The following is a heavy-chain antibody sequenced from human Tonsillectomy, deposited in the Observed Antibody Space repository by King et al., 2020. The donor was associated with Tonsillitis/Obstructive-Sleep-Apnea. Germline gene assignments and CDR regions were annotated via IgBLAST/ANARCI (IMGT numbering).Heavy chain of an antibody. CDR3: ARRGYGNYPVFDF. V-gene: IGHV5-51*01. CDR2: IYPDDSDT. D-gene: IGHD4-11*01. Sequence: VQLVEYGAEVQKPGESLKISCQASGYNFSNYWIGWVRQMPGKGLEWMGIIYPDDSDTNYNPSFRGQVLFSVDKSINTAYLQWRSLKASDTGIYYCARRGYGNYPVFDFWGQGTLVAVSS. J-gene: IGHJ4*02. CDR1: GYNFSNYW.